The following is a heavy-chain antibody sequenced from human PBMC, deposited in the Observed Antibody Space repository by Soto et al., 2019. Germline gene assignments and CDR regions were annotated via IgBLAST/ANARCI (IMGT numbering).Heavy chain of an antibody. CDR2: ISYDGSNK. J-gene: IGHJ6*02. D-gene: IGHD6-19*01. CDR3: AKDITVAGSRWGYYSYYGLDV. Sequence: QVQLVESGGGVVQPGRSLRLSCAASGFTFSSYGMHWVRQAPGKGLEWVAVISYDGSNKYYADSVKGRLTISRDNSKNTLYLQMNSLIAEDTAVYYCAKDITVAGSRWGYYSYYGLDVWGQGTTVTVSS. V-gene: IGHV3-30*18. CDR1: GFTFSSYG.